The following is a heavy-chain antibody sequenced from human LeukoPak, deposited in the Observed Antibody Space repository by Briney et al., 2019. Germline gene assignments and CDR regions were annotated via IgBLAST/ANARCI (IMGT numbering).Heavy chain of an antibody. CDR3: ARSRGHGEHNSDY. J-gene: IGHJ4*02. D-gene: IGHD4-17*01. Sequence: ASVKVSCKASGGTFSSYAISWVRQAPGQGLGWMGRIIPIFGIANYAQKFQGRVTITADKSTSTAYMELSSLRSEDTAVYYCARSRGHGEHNSDYWGQGTLVTVSS. V-gene: IGHV1-69*04. CDR1: GGTFSSYA. CDR2: IIPIFGIA.